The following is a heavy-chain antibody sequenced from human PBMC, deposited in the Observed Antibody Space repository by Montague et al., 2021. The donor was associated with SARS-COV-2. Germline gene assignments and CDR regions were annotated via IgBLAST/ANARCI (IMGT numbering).Heavy chain of an antibody. CDR2: IYYSGST. D-gene: IGHD2-15*01. CDR1: GGSISSGGYY. Sequence: TLSLTCTVSGGSISSGGYYWSWLRQHPGKGLEWIGYIYYSGSTYYNLSLKSRVTISVDTSKNQLSLKLSSVTAADTAVYYCARLTAGYCSGGSCYWGAGFDYWGQGTLVTVSS. V-gene: IGHV4-31*03. CDR3: ARLTAGYCSGGSCYWGAGFDY. J-gene: IGHJ4*02.